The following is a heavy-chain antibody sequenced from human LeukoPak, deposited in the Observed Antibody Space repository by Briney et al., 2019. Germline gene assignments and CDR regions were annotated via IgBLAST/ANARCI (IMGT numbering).Heavy chain of an antibody. CDR2: IYYSGST. V-gene: IGHV4-59*01. J-gene: IGHJ4*02. CDR1: GVSISSDY. CDR3: ARGSESPDY. Sequence: SETLSLTCTVSGVSISSDYWSWIRQPPGKGLEWIGYIYYSGSTNYNPSLKSRVTISVDTSKNQFSLKLSSVTAADTAVYYCARGSESPDYWGQGTLVTVSS.